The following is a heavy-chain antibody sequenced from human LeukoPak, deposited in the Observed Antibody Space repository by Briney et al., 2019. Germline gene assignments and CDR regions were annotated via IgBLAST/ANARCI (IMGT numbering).Heavy chain of an antibody. CDR2: ISSSSSYI. V-gene: IGHV3-21*01. Sequence: PGGSLRLSCAASGFTFSSYSMNWVRQAPGKGLEWVSSISSSSSYIYYADSVKGRFTISRDNAKNSLYLQMNSLRDEDTAVYYCARGPAVPAAIYYFDVWGQGTPVTVSS. CDR1: GFTFSSYS. J-gene: IGHJ4*02. CDR3: ARGPAVPAAIYYFDV. D-gene: IGHD2-2*02.